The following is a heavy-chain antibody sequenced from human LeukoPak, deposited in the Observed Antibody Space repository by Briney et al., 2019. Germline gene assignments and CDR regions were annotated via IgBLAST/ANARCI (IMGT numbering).Heavy chain of an antibody. J-gene: IGHJ3*02. Sequence: SETLSLTCTVSGGSTSSGGYYWSWIRQHPGKGLEWIGYIYYSGSTYYNPSLKSRVTISVDTSKNQFSLKLSSVTAADTAVYYCARGRNRAFDAFDIWGQGTMVTVSS. V-gene: IGHV4-31*03. CDR3: ARGRNRAFDAFDI. CDR1: GGSTSSGGYY. CDR2: IYYSGST.